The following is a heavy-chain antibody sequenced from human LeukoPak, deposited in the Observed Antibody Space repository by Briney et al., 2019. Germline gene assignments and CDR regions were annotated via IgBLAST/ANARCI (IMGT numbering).Heavy chain of an antibody. CDR1: GGSLSSGGYS. CDR3: AARSLEYYYDSSGYQEYFDY. CDR2: IYHSGST. V-gene: IGHV4-30-2*01. Sequence: SETLSLTCAVSGGSLSSGGYSWSWIRQPPGKGLEWIGYIYHSGSTYYNPSLKSRVTISVDRSKNQFSLKLSSVTAADTAVYYCAARSLEYYYDSSGYQEYFDYWGQGTLVTVSS. D-gene: IGHD3-22*01. J-gene: IGHJ4*02.